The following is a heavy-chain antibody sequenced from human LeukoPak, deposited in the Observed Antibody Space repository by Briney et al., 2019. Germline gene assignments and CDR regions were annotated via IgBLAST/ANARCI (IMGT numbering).Heavy chain of an antibody. CDR1: GGSFSGYY. J-gene: IGHJ4*02. V-gene: IGHV4-34*01. CDR3: ARGRGAARSRGYFDC. CDR2: INHSGST. Sequence: SETLSLTCAVYGGSFSGYYWSWIRQPPGKGLEWIGEINHSGSTNYNPSLKSRVTISVDTSKNQFSLKLSSVTATDTAVYYCARGRGAARSRGYFDCWGQGTLVTVSS. D-gene: IGHD6-6*01.